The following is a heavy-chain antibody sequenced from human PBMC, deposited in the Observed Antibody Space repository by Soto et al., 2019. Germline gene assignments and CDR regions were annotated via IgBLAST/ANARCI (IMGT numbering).Heavy chain of an antibody. CDR1: GASITDSY. CDR2: IYFSGVA. CDR3: ARGASDLAVSEAAY. V-gene: IGHV4-59*01. J-gene: IGHJ1*01. D-gene: IGHD1-26*01. Sequence: QMQMQESGPRLVKPSETLSLTCTVSGASITDSYWSWIRQPPEKGLEWIGYIYFSGVATYNPSLKSRATMSRDTSKNEFSLKLTSVTAADTAIYYCARGASDLAVSEAAYWGQGTLVTGSS.